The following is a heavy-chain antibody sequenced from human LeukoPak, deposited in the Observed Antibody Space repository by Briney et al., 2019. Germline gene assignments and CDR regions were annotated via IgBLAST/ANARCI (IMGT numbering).Heavy chain of an antibody. Sequence: SVKLSCNASGGPFSSYAISWVRQAPGQGRVWMGGISPILGAASYAQEFQGRVTITADEYTSTAYMERSSLRSEDTAVYYCARSAVFPPYYYDSSGYYLFQHWGEGTLVTVSS. J-gene: IGHJ1*01. V-gene: IGHV1-69*13. CDR3: ARSAVFPPYYYDSSGYYLFQH. D-gene: IGHD3-22*01. CDR1: GGPFSSYA. CDR2: ISPILGAA.